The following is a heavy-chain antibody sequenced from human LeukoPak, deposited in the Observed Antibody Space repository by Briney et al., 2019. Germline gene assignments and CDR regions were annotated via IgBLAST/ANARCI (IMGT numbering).Heavy chain of an antibody. D-gene: IGHD3-10*01. CDR1: GYTLTELS. CDR2: FDPEDGET. CDR3: ASVNNYYGSGNFYG. Sequence: ASVKVSCKVSGYTLTELSMHWVRQAPGKGLEWMGGFDPEDGETIYAQKFQGRVTMTEDTSADTAYMELSSLRSEDTAVYYCASVNNYYGSGNFYGWGQGTLVTVNS. V-gene: IGHV1-24*01. J-gene: IGHJ4*02.